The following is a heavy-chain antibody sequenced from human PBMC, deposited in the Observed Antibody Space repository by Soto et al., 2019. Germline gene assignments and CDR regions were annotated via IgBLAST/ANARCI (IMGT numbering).Heavy chain of an antibody. CDR1: GGTFSNYA. CDR2: IVPIFGTT. Sequence: ASVKVSCKVSGGTFSNYAIDWVRLAPGHGLEWMGGIVPIFGTTYYTQKFQGRVTMTRDTSTSTVYMELSSLRPEDTAVYYCARVCVVVIAHNVFDTRAQRTPVTVS. V-gene: IGHV1-69*05. CDR3: ARVCVVVIAHNVFDT. D-gene: IGHD2-15*01. J-gene: IGHJ5*02.